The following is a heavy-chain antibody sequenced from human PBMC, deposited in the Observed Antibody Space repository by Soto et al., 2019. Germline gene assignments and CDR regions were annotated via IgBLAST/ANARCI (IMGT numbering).Heavy chain of an antibody. CDR3: ARAASHPDY. J-gene: IGHJ4*02. V-gene: IGHV1-3*01. CDR2: MNADNGNT. CDR1: GYTFTNYA. Sequence: QVQLVQSGAEVKKPGASVKASCKASGYTFTNYAMYWVRQAPGQRLEWMGWMNADNGNTKYSQKFQGRVTITRDTSASTAYMELSSLTSEDTAVYYCARAASHPDYWGQGTLVTVSS.